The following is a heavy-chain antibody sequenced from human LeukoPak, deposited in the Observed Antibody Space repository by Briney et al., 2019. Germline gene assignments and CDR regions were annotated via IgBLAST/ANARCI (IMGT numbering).Heavy chain of an antibody. CDR2: ISSSGSTI. D-gene: IGHD2-21*02. J-gene: IGHJ4*02. CDR3: AREIVVTATSDY. V-gene: IGHV3-11*04. Sequence: KPGGSLRLSCAASGFTFSSYDMTWIRQAPGKGLEWVSYISSSGSTIYYADSVKGRFTISRDNAKNSLYLQMNSLRAEDTAVYYCAREIVVTATSDYWGQGTLVTVSS. CDR1: GFTFSSYD.